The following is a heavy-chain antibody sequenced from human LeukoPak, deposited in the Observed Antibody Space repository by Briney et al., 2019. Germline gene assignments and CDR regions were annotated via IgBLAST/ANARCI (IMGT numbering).Heavy chain of an antibody. CDR2: INPNSGGT. CDR3: ARELRYFALEAFDI. CDR1: GYTFTGYY. D-gene: IGHD3-9*01. J-gene: IGHJ3*02. Sequence: ASVKVSCKASGYTFTGYYMHWVRQAPGQGLEWMGWINPNSGGTNYAQKFQGRVTMTRDTSISTAYMELSRLRSDDTAVYYCARELRYFALEAFDIWGQGTMVTVSS. V-gene: IGHV1-2*02.